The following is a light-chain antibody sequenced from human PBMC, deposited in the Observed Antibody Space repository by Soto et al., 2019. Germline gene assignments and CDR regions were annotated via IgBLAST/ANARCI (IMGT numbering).Light chain of an antibody. CDR2: KAS. V-gene: IGKV1-5*03. Sequence: DIQMTQSPSTLSASVGDRVTITCRASQSVSFWLAWYQQKPGKAPKLLIYKASNLECGVTSRFSGSGSGTEFTLTVSSLQPDDFGTYYCQQYTTFPPYTFGQGTKLEIK. J-gene: IGKJ2*01. CDR3: QQYTTFPPYT. CDR1: QSVSFW.